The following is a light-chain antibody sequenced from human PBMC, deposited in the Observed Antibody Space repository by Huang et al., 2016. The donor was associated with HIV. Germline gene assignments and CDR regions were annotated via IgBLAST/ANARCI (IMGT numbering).Light chain of an antibody. J-gene: IGKJ4*01. CDR1: QGISNS. V-gene: IGKV1-NL1*01. CDR3: QQYFTSPPLT. CDR2: AAS. Sequence: DIQMTQSPSSLSASVGDRVTITCRASQGISNSLAWYQQKPGRAPKLLVYAASRLGSGVPSRLSGRGSVTDYTLTISRLQPEDFATYYCQQYFTSPPLTFGGGTKVEIK.